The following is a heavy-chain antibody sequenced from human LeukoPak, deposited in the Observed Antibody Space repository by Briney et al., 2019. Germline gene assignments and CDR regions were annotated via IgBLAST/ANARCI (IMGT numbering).Heavy chain of an antibody. CDR3: ARGQAGSIAVNLGRLDRYYYYYYMDV. Sequence: PSETLSLTCTVSGGSISSSSYYWGWIRQPPGKGLEWIGEINHSGSTNYNPSLKSRVTISVDTSKNQFSLKLSSVTAADTAVYYCARGQAGSIAVNLGRLDRYYYYYYMDVWGKGTTVTVSS. D-gene: IGHD6-19*01. J-gene: IGHJ6*03. V-gene: IGHV4-39*07. CDR1: GGSISSSSYY. CDR2: INHSGST.